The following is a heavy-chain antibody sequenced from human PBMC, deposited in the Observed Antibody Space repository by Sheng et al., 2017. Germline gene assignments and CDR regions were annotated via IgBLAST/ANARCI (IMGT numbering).Heavy chain of an antibody. D-gene: IGHD5-12*01. J-gene: IGHJ4*02. CDR1: GFTFNNHP. CDR2: ISYDGSET. Sequence: QVQLVESGGGVVQPGRSLRLSCPAASGFTFNNHPMHWVRQAPGKGLECVGVISYDGSETYYADSVKGRFSISRDSSENTVFLQLSSLRPDDTAVYYCARAQADGYNQIDFWGQGTLVTVSS. CDR3: ARAQADGYNQIDF. V-gene: IGHV3-30*04.